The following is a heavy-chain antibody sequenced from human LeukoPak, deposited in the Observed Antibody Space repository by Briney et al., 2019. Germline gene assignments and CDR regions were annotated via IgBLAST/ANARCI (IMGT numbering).Heavy chain of an antibody. CDR2: ISSSSSYI. J-gene: IGHJ4*02. Sequence: KPGGSLRLSCAASGFTFSSYSMNWVRQAPGKGLEWVSSISSSSSYIYYADSVKGRFTISRDNAKNSLYLQMNSLRAEDTAVYYCARDFSTIAVAGFDYWGQGTLVTVSS. D-gene: IGHD6-19*01. V-gene: IGHV3-21*01. CDR3: ARDFSTIAVAGFDY. CDR1: GFTFSSYS.